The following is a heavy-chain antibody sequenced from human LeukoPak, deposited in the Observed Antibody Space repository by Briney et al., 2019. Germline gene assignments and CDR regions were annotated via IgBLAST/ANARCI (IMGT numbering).Heavy chain of an antibody. D-gene: IGHD4-17*01. CDR3: ARGTVTTDYFLH. Sequence: PSETLSLTCTVSGGSISTYHWSWTRQPPGKGLEWIGYIHYSGATNYNPSLKSRVTISVDTSKNQFSLKLTSVTAADTAVYYCARGTVTTDYFLHWGQGTLVTVSP. CDR1: GGSISTYH. CDR2: IHYSGAT. J-gene: IGHJ1*01. V-gene: IGHV4-59*01.